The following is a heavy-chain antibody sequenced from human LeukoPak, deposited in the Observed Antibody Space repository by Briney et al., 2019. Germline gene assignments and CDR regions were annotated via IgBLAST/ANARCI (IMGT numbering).Heavy chain of an antibody. CDR2: ISYDGSDK. D-gene: IGHD2-2*02. Sequence: GGSLRLSCAASGFTFSTCGMHWVRQAPGKGLEWVAVISYDGSDKFYADSVKGRFTISRDNSKNTLYLQMNSLRAEDTAVYYCAKGGRYCSSTSCYKTPYYYYYMDVWGKGTTVTVSS. CDR1: GFTFSTCG. V-gene: IGHV3-30*18. J-gene: IGHJ6*03. CDR3: AKGGRYCSSTSCYKTPYYYYYMDV.